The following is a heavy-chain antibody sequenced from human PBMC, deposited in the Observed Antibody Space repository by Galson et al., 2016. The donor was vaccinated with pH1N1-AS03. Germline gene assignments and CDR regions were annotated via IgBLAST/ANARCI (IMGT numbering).Heavy chain of an antibody. CDR3: AKEVGSSGWFDACDL. J-gene: IGHJ3*01. Sequence: INGDATTTNYADSVRGRFTISRDNAKNTLHLQMNSLRVEDTANYFCAKEVGSSGWFDACDLWGQGTVVTVSS. CDR2: INGDATTT. D-gene: IGHD6-19*01. V-gene: IGHV3-74*01.